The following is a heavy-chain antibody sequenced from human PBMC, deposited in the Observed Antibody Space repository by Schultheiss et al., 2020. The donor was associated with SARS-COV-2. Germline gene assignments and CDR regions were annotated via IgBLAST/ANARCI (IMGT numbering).Heavy chain of an antibody. V-gene: IGHV3-30*04. CDR3: AREGRIAAAGTGGGDYYYGMDV. CDR1: GFTFSSYA. CDR2: ISYDGSNK. J-gene: IGHJ6*02. D-gene: IGHD6-13*01. Sequence: GGSLRLSCAASGFTFSSYAMHWVRQAPGKGLEWVAVISYDGSNKYYADSVKGRFTISRDNSKNTLYLQMNSLRAEDTAVYYCAREGRIAAAGTGGGDYYYGMDVWGQGTTVTVSS.